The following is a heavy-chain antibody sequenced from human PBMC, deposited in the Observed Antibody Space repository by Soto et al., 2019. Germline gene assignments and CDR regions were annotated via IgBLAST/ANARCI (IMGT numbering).Heavy chain of an antibody. D-gene: IGHD2-15*01. V-gene: IGHV3-7*03. J-gene: IGHJ4*02. Sequence: GGSLRLSCAASGFTFNTFWMSWVRQSPGKGLEWVANIKHDGSETYYVDSVKGRFTISRDNAKNTLFLQMNTLRTEDTAVYYCARDFATHCSGSTCYPYAYWGQGALVTVSS. CDR2: IKHDGSET. CDR1: GFTFNTFW. CDR3: ARDFATHCSGSTCYPYAY.